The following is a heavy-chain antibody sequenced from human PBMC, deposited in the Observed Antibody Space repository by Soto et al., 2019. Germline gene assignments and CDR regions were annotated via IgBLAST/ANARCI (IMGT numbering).Heavy chain of an antibody. CDR3: AKGGRYYDSSGYLDY. V-gene: IGHV3-30*18. D-gene: IGHD3-22*01. CDR2: ISYDGSNK. CDR1: GFTFSSYG. Sequence: QVQLVESGGGVVQPGRSLRLSCAASGFTFSSYGMHWVRQAPGKGLEWVAVISYDGSNKYYADSVKGRFTISRDNSKNRLYLQMNSLRAEDTGVYYCAKGGRYYDSSGYLDYWGQGTLVTVSS. J-gene: IGHJ4*02.